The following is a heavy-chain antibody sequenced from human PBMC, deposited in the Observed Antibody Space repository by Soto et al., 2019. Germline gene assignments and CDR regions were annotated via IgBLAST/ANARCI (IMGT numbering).Heavy chain of an antibody. Sequence: GGSLSLSCAASGFTFSSYSMNWVRQAPGKGLEWVSSISSSSSYIYYADSVKGRFTISRDNAKNSLYLQMNSLRAEDTAVYYCARAISGGSFDYWGQGTLVTVSS. V-gene: IGHV3-21*01. J-gene: IGHJ4*02. D-gene: IGHD2-15*01. CDR2: ISSSSSYI. CDR3: ARAISGGSFDY. CDR1: GFTFSSYS.